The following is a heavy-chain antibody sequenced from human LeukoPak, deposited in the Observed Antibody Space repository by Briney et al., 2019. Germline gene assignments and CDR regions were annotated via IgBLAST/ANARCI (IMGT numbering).Heavy chain of an antibody. CDR2: IFSSGGA. Sequence: SETLSLTCAVSGGSISGFFWTWIRKPAGQGPQYIGRIFSSGGANYNPSLQGRVALSVDTSRNLFSLTLTSVTAADTAVYFCARVATPDVSSPLDFWGQGILVTVSS. J-gene: IGHJ4*02. CDR3: ARVATPDVSSPLDF. V-gene: IGHV4-4*07. D-gene: IGHD6-19*01. CDR1: GGSISGFF.